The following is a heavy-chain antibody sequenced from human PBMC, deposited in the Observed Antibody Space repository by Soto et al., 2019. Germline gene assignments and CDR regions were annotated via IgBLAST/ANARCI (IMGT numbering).Heavy chain of an antibody. Sequence: EVQLLESGGGLVQPGGSLRLSCTASGFTFSRHAMTWVRQAPGKGLEWVSGLSDSGGSIYYADSVKGRFTISRDNSMNTPYLQMNTLRAEDTAIYYCAKVSSSWYAGFFDLWGQGTLVTVSS. V-gene: IGHV3-23*01. CDR2: LSDSGGSI. CDR3: AKVSSSWYAGFFDL. CDR1: GFTFSRHA. J-gene: IGHJ4*02. D-gene: IGHD6-13*01.